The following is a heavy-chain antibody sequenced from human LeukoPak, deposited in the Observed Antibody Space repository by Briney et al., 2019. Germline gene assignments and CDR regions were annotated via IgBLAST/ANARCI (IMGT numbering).Heavy chain of an antibody. D-gene: IGHD3-10*01. Sequence: GASVKVSCKASGYTFTGYYMHWVRQAPGQGLEWMGWINPNSGGTNYARKFQGRVTMTRDTSISTAYMELSRLRSDDTAVYYCARDQGDYGSGVDYWGQGTLVTVSS. V-gene: IGHV1-2*02. CDR2: INPNSGGT. CDR3: ARDQGDYGSGVDY. J-gene: IGHJ4*02. CDR1: GYTFTGYY.